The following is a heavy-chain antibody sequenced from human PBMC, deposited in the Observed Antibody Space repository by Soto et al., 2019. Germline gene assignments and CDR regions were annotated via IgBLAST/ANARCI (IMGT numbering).Heavy chain of an antibody. V-gene: IGHV1-58*01. Sequence: GALVKVSCKASGYTFTSSAVQCVRQARGQRPEWIGWSAVGSGNTNYAQKFQERVTITRDMSTSTAYMELSSLRSEDTAVYYCARSLGFHYDILTGYYYGMDVWGQGTTVTVS. CDR3: ARSLGFHYDILTGYYYGMDV. J-gene: IGHJ6*02. D-gene: IGHD3-9*01. CDR2: SAVGSGNT. CDR1: GYTFTSSA.